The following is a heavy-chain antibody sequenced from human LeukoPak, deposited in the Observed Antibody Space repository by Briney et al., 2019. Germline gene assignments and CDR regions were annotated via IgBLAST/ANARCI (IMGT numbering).Heavy chain of an antibody. V-gene: IGHV3-48*03. CDR1: GFTFSSYE. J-gene: IGHJ3*02. CDR2: ISSSGSTI. Sequence: GGSLRLSCAASGFTFSSYEMNWVRQAPGKGLEWVSYISSSGSTIYYADSVKGRFTISRDNAKNSLYLQMNSLRAEGTAVYYCARGRFGITDAFDIWGQGTMVTVSS. CDR3: ARGRFGITDAFDI. D-gene: IGHD3-10*01.